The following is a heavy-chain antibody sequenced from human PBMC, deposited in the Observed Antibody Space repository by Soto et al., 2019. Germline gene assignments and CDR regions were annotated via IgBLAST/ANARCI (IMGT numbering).Heavy chain of an antibody. J-gene: IGHJ4*02. D-gene: IGHD1-26*01. CDR3: ARGVTAGVDY. CDR1: GYSFTSLD. V-gene: IGHV1-8*01. CDR2: MQPSSGRT. Sequence: QVQLVQSGAEVREPGASVKVSCKASGYSFTSLDINWVRQTTGQGLEWMGWMQPSSGRTGYAQKFQGRVTMTRDTSRTTAYMELSSLTSDATAFYYCARGVTAGVDYWGQGTLVTVSS.